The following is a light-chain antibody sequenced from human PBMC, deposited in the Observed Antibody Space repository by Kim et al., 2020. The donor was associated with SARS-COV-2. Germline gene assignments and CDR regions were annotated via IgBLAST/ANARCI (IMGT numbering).Light chain of an antibody. Sequence: LSLFPGERATLSCRASQSVSRYLAWYQQKPGQAPRLLIYDASNRATGIPARFSGSGSGTDFTLTISSLEPEDFAVYYCQQRSNWYTFGQGTSWRS. J-gene: IGKJ2*01. CDR1: QSVSRY. CDR3: QQRSNWYT. V-gene: IGKV3-11*01. CDR2: DAS.